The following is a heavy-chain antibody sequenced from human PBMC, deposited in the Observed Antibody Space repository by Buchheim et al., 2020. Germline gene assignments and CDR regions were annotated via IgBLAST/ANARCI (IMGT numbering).Heavy chain of an antibody. Sequence: QMQLVQSGPEVKKPGTSVKVSCRASGFTFSSSVVQWVRQARGQRLEWIGRIVIASGDTIYAQKFQPRVTITRDMSTSTAYRELSGLKSEDTAIFYCVTESWIQRWKYDSWGKGTL. CDR2: IVIASGDT. V-gene: IGHV1-58*01. D-gene: IGHD5-18*01. J-gene: IGHJ4*02. CDR1: GFTFSSSV. CDR3: VTESWIQRWKYDS.